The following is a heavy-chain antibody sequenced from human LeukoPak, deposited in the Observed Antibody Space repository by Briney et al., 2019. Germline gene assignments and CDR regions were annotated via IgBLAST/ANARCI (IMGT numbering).Heavy chain of an antibody. D-gene: IGHD3-10*01. V-gene: IGHV4-59*01. CDR3: ARDLSGSGSYYAFDI. Sequence: SETLSLTCTVSGGSISSYYWSWIRQPPGKGLEWIGYIYYSGSTNYNPSLKSRVTISVDTSKNQFSLKLSSVTAADTAVYYCARDLSGSGSYYAFDIWGQGTMVTVSS. CDR2: IYYSGST. CDR1: GGSISSYY. J-gene: IGHJ3*02.